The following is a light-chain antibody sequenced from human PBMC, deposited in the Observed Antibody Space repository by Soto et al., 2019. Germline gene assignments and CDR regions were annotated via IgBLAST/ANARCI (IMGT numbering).Light chain of an antibody. Sequence: EIVLTQSPATLSLSPGERATLACGASQTITSAYLAWYQLKPGLAPRLLFYDASNWATGVPDRISGSGSGTDFTLTISRLEPEDFAVYYCQQYDTSPLTFGGGTKVEIK. CDR3: QQYDTSPLT. CDR1: QTITSAY. CDR2: DAS. V-gene: IGKV3D-20*01. J-gene: IGKJ4*01.